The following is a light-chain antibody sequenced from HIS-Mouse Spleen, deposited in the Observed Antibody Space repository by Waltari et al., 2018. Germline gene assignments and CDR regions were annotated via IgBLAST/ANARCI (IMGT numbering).Light chain of an antibody. Sequence: QSALTQPPSASGSPGQSVTIPCTGTSSDVGGYNYVSWYQQNPGKAPKLMIYEVSKRPSGVPDRFSGSKSGNTASLTVSGLQAEDEADYYCSSYAGSNNLGVFGGGTKLTVL. CDR3: SSYAGSNNLGV. CDR1: SSDVGGYNY. J-gene: IGLJ2*01. V-gene: IGLV2-8*01. CDR2: EVS.